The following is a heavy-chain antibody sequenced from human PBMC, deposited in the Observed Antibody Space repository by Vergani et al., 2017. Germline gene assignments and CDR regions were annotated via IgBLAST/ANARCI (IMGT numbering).Heavy chain of an antibody. D-gene: IGHD2-2*02. CDR2: IIGSGGST. CDR1: GFTFSSYA. CDR3: AKNTPAVIKAFDI. J-gene: IGHJ3*02. Sequence: EVQLLESGGGLVQPGGSLRLSCAASGFTFSSYAMSWVRQAPGKGLEWVSAIIGSGGSTYYADSVKGRFTISRDNSKNPLYLQMNSLRAEDTAVYYCAKNTPAVIKAFDIWGQGTMVTVSS. V-gene: IGHV3-23*01.